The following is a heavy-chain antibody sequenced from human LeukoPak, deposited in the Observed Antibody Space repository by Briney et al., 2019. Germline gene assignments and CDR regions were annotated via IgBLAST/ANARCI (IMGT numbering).Heavy chain of an antibody. CDR3: ARGIATFGVAGYYFDY. V-gene: IGHV4-39*01. CDR1: GDSIISSDYY. Sequence: SETLSLTCTVSGDSIISSDYYWGWVRQSPGRGLDWIGSMHLGGSTYYNPSLKSRATIFVDTSENQFSLNLNSVTAADTAVYHCARGIATFGVAGYYFDYWGQGALLTVSS. J-gene: IGHJ4*02. D-gene: IGHD3-3*01. CDR2: MHLGGST.